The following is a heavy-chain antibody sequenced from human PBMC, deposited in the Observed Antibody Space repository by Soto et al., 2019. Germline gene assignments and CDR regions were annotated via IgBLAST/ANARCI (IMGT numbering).Heavy chain of an antibody. J-gene: IGHJ6*02. V-gene: IGHV3-33*01. D-gene: IGHD3-3*01. CDR2: IWYDGSNK. CDR3: ARGKRSGRGLYYYYGMDV. Sequence: EGSLRLSCAASGFTFSSYGMHWVRQAPGKGLEWVAVIWYDGSNKYYADSVKGRFTISRDNSKNTLYLQMNSLRAEDTAVYYCARGKRSGRGLYYYYGMDVWGQGTTVTVSS. CDR1: GFTFSSYG.